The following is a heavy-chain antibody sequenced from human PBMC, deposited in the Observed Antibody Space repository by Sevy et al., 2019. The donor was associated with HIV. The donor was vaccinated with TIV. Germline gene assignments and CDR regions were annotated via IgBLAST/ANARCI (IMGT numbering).Heavy chain of an antibody. CDR3: ARVWNSDYYDSSGPNWFDT. V-gene: IGHV1-2*02. D-gene: IGHD3-22*01. Sequence: ASVKVSCKASGYTFTGYSMHWVRQAPGQGLEWMGWINPNSGGTNYAQKLQGRVTMTRDTSINTAYMDMRNLRVDDTAGYFCARVWNSDYYDSSGPNWFDTWGQGTLVTVSS. CDR2: INPNSGGT. J-gene: IGHJ5*02. CDR1: GYTFTGYS.